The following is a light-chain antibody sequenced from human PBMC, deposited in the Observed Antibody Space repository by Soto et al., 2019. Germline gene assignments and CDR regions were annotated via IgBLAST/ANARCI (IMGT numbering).Light chain of an antibody. J-gene: IGKJ1*01. CDR1: QSVGTF. Sequence: EIVLTQSPATLALSPREGAALSCGASQSVGTFFAWYQQKPGQAPRLLIYAASRRATGIPDRFSGSGSGTDFTLTISRLEPEDFAVYYCQQYGSSPWTFGQGTKVDIK. V-gene: IGKV3-20*01. CDR2: AAS. CDR3: QQYGSSPWT.